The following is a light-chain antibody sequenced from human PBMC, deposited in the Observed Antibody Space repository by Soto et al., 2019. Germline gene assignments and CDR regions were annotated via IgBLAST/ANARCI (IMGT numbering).Light chain of an antibody. J-gene: IGKJ1*01. CDR2: DAS. Sequence: EIVLTQSPGTLSLAPGERATLSCRASQSVSNNYLAWYQQKPGQAPRLLIYDASNRATGIPARFSGTAPGTDFTLTISSMQHEDFATYYCQKYNSAPPTFPQWTK. CDR1: QSVSNNY. V-gene: IGKV3-20*01. CDR3: QKYNSAPPT.